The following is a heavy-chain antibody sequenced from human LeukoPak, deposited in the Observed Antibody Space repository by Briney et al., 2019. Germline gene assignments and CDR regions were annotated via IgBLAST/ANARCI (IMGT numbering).Heavy chain of an antibody. D-gene: IGHD3-9*01. Sequence: ASVKVSCKASGYTFTSYYMHWVRQAPGQGLEWMGIINPSGGSTSYAQNFQGRVTMTRDTSTSTVYMELSRLRSDDTAVYYCAREDILTGYYPDYWGQGTLVTVSS. J-gene: IGHJ4*02. CDR2: INPSGGST. CDR3: AREDILTGYYPDY. CDR1: GYTFTSYY. V-gene: IGHV1-46*01.